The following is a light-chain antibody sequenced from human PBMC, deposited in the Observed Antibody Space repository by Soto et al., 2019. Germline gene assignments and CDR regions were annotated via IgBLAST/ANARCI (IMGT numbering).Light chain of an antibody. Sequence: EIVLTQSPVTLSVSPGERATLSCRASQSISDNLGWYQQRPGQAPRLLIYGASTRATGIPARFSGGGSGTEFTLTISSMQSEDFATYYCLLDFSYFWAFGQGTKVDIK. CDR1: QSISDN. CDR2: GAS. V-gene: IGKV3-15*01. CDR3: LLDFSYFWA. J-gene: IGKJ1*01.